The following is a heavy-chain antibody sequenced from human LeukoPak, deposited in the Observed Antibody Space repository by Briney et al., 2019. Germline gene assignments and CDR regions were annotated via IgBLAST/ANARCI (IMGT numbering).Heavy chain of an antibody. V-gene: IGHV1-69*05. CDR2: IIPIFGTA. J-gene: IGHJ6*03. D-gene: IGHD1-1*01. Sequence: SVKVSCKASGGTFSSYAISWVRQPPGQGLEWMGGIIPIFGTANYAQKFQGRVTITTDESTSTACMELSSLRSEDTAVYYCARVRVQDYYYYMDVWGKGTTVTVSS. CDR3: ARVRVQDYYYYMDV. CDR1: GGTFSSYA.